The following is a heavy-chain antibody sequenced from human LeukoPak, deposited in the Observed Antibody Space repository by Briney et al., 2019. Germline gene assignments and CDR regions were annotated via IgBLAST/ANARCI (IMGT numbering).Heavy chain of an antibody. Sequence: GGSLRLSCAASGFTFSSYSMNWVRQAPGKGLEWVSSISSSSSYIYYVDSVKGRFTISRDNAKNSLYLQMNSLRAEDTAVYYCARGFGGYCSSTSCLVTIDYWGQGIPVTVSS. CDR2: ISSSSSYI. J-gene: IGHJ4*02. CDR3: ARGFGGYCSSTSCLVTIDY. D-gene: IGHD2-2*01. V-gene: IGHV3-21*01. CDR1: GFTFSSYS.